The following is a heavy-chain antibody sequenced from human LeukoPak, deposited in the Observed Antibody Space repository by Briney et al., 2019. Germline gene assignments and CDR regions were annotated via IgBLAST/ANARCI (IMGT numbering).Heavy chain of an antibody. D-gene: IGHD6-13*01. CDR3: AKDRVAAAGTIGY. J-gene: IGHJ4*02. CDR1: GFTFSNYD. CDR2: IRYDGSQK. V-gene: IGHV3-30*02. Sequence: PGGSLRLSCATSGFTFSNYDIHWVRQAPGKGLEWVAFIRYDGSQKFYADSVRGRFTISRDSSKNTLYLQMNSLRAEDTAVYYCAKDRVAAAGTIGYWGQGTLVTVSS.